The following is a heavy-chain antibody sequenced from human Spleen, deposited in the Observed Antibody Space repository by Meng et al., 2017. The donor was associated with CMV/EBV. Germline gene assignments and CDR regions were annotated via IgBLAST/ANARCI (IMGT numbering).Heavy chain of an antibody. V-gene: IGHV4-39*07. CDR3: ARDRCSAASCYLVHVGTWFDP. Sequence: SNYDWGWIRQPPGKGVEWIGSIYSSGSTYYEPSLKSRVTISVDTSRNQFSLKVPSVTAADTAMYYCARDRCSAASCYLVHVGTWFDPWGQGTLVTVSS. D-gene: IGHD2-2*01. CDR1: SNYD. CDR2: IYSSGST. J-gene: IGHJ5*01.